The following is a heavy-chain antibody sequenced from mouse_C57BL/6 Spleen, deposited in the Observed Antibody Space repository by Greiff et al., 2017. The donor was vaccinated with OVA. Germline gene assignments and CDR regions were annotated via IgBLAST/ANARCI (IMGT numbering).Heavy chain of an antibody. V-gene: IGHV1-82*01. J-gene: IGHJ4*01. CDR1: GYAFSSSW. CDR2: IYPGDGDT. CDR3: ARWSAMDY. Sequence: QVQLKESGPELVKPGASVKISCKASGYAFSSSWMNWVKQRPGKGLEWIGRIYPGDGDTNYNGKFKGKATLTADKSSSTAYMQLSSLTSEDSAVYFCARWSAMDYWGQGTSVTVSS.